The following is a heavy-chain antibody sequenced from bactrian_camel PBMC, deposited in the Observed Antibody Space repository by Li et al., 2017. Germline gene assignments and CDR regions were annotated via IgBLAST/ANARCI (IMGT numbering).Heavy chain of an antibody. V-gene: IGHV3S1*01. CDR3: ANLYFRNGGWNDNWYAAANWRY. Sequence: HVQLVESGGGSVQAGGSLRLSCKASGYTYGSNCMGWARQVPGKEREGIAALYPDAGSTYYDDSVKDRFTVSKDNAKNTLTLEMSNLKREDTATYYCANLYFRNGGWNDNWYAAANWRYWGQGTQVTVS. J-gene: IGHJ4*01. D-gene: IGHD6*01. CDR2: LYPDAGST. CDR1: GYTYGSNC.